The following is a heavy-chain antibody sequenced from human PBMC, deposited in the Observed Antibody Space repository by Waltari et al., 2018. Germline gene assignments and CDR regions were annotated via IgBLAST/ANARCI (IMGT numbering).Heavy chain of an antibody. J-gene: IGHJ3*02. V-gene: IGHV3-9*03. CDR3: AKDREHYYDSSGYYSGAFDI. CDR1: GFTFDDYA. D-gene: IGHD3-22*01. CDR2: ISWNSGSI. Sequence: EVQLVESGGGLVQPGRSLRLSCAASGFTFDDYAMHWVRQAPGKGLEWVSGISWNSGSIGYADSVKGRFTISRDNAKNSLYLQMNSLRAEDMALYYCAKDREHYYDSSGYYSGAFDIWGQGTMVTVSS.